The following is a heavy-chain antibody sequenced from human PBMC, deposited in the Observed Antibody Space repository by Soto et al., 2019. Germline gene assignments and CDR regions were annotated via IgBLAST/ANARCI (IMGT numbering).Heavy chain of an antibody. CDR3: AMAGNYRYFDA. Sequence: PSETLSLTCTVSGGTVSSGGYYWSWIRQPPGKGPEWIGYISSRGSANYNPSLKSRVTISVDTSKNQFSLKLTSVTAADTAVYYCAMAGNYRYFDAWGQGTLVTVSS. J-gene: IGHJ4*02. V-gene: IGHV4-61*08. CDR2: ISSRGSA. D-gene: IGHD1-7*01. CDR1: GGTVSSGGYY.